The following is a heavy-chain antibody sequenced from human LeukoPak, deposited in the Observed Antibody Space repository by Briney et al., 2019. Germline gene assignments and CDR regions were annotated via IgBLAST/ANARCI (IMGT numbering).Heavy chain of an antibody. CDR2: IIPILGIA. Sequence: ASVKVSCKASGGTFSSYTISWVRQAPGQGLEWMGRIIPILGIANYAQKFQGRVTITADKSTSTAYMELSSLRSEDTGVYYCARTSYSSGWWPSYYFDYWGQGTLVTVSS. CDR1: GGTFSSYT. V-gene: IGHV1-69*02. J-gene: IGHJ4*02. D-gene: IGHD6-19*01. CDR3: ARTSYSSGWWPSYYFDY.